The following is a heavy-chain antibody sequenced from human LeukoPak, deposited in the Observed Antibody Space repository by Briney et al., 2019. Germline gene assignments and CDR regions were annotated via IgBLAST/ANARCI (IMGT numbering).Heavy chain of an antibody. CDR3: AKAPVTTCRGAFCYPFDY. V-gene: IGHV3-30*18. J-gene: IGHJ4*02. CDR1: GFTFSSYG. CDR2: ISYDGGNK. Sequence: GRSLRLSCAASGFTFSSYGMHWVRQAPGKGLEWVTVISYDGGNKYYADSVKGRFTISRDSSKNTLFLQMNRLRPEDAAVYYCAKAPVTTCRGAFCYPFDYWGLGTLVTVSS. D-gene: IGHD2-15*01.